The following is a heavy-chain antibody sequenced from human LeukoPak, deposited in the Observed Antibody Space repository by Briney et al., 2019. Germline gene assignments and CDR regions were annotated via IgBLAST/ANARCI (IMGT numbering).Heavy chain of an antibody. CDR1: RFTFSSYG. D-gene: IGHD5-18*01. V-gene: IGHV3-30*18. Sequence: GGSLRLSCAASRFTFSSYGLHWVRQAPGKGLEWVAVISYDGSNKYYADSVKGRFTISRDNSKNTLYLQMNSLRAEDTAVYYCAKVHVGYSLGVDYWGQGTLVTVSS. CDR2: ISYDGSNK. CDR3: AKVHVGYSLGVDY. J-gene: IGHJ4*02.